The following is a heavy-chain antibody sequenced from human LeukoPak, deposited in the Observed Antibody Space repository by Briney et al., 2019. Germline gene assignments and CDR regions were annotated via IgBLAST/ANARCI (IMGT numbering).Heavy chain of an antibody. V-gene: IGHV3-30*04. CDR3: ARDGMVRGRGGSNWFDP. Sequence: PGGSLRLSCAASGFTFSSYAMHWVRQAPGKGLEWVAVISYDGSNKYYADSVKGRFTISRDNSKNTLYLQMNSLRAEDTAVYYCARDGMVRGRGGSNWFDPWGQGTLVTVSS. J-gene: IGHJ5*02. D-gene: IGHD3-10*01. CDR2: ISYDGSNK. CDR1: GFTFSSYA.